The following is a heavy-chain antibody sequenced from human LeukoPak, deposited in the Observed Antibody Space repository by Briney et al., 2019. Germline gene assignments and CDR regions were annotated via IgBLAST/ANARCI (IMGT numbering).Heavy chain of an antibody. CDR2: ISYDGSNK. Sequence: GGSLRLSCAASGFTFSSYGMHWVRQAPGKGLEWVAVISYDGSNKYYADSAKGRFTISRDNSKNTLYLQMNSLRAEDTAVYYCAKELGVYYYYGMDVWGQGTTVTVSS. CDR1: GFTFSSYG. J-gene: IGHJ6*02. V-gene: IGHV3-30*18. D-gene: IGHD2-8*01. CDR3: AKELGVYYYYGMDV.